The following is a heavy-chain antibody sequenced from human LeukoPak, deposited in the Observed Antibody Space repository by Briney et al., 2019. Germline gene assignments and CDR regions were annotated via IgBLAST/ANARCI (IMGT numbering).Heavy chain of an antibody. CDR1: GGSISSSSYY. Sequence: SETLSLTCTVSGGSISSSSYYWGWIRQPPGKGLEWIGSIYYSGSTYYNPSLKSRVTISVDTSKNQFSLKLSSVTAADTAVYYCVRQDLMVRGVIGGVSYFDYWGQGTLVTVSS. J-gene: IGHJ4*02. V-gene: IGHV4-39*01. CDR3: VRQDLMVRGVIGGVSYFDY. D-gene: IGHD3-10*01. CDR2: IYYSGST.